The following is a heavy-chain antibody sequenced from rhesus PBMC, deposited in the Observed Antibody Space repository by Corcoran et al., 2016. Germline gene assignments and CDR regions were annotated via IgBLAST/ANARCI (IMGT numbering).Heavy chain of an antibody. D-gene: IGHD3-3*01. V-gene: IGHV4-122*02. CDR2: ISYSGST. CDR1: GYSISSGYG. CDR3: ARDGLYGRIDY. Sequence: QLQLQESGPGLVKPSETLSLTCAVSGYSISSGYGWSWIRQTPGKGLEWIGYISYSGSTSYNPSLKSRVTISRDTSKNQCALKLSSVTAADTAVYYCARDGLYGRIDYWGQGVLVTVSS. J-gene: IGHJ4*01.